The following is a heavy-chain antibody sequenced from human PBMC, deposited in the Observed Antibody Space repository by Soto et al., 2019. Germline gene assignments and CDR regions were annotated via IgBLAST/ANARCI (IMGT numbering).Heavy chain of an antibody. CDR3: ARGIAAP. CDR2: ISYDGSNK. J-gene: IGHJ5*02. V-gene: IGHV3-30-3*01. D-gene: IGHD6-13*01. CDR1: GFTFSSYA. Sequence: QVQLVESGGGVVQPGRSLRLSCAASGFTFSSYAMHWVRQAPGKGLEWVAVISYDGSNKYYADSVKGRFTISRDNSKNTLYLQMNSLRAGDTAVYYCARGIAAPWGQGTLVTVSS.